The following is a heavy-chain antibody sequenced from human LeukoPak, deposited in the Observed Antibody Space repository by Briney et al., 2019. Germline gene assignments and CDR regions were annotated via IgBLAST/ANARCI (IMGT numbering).Heavy chain of an antibody. Sequence: GGSLRLSCAASGFTFSSYGMHWVRQAPGKGLEWVAVISYDGSNKYYADSVKGRFTISRDNSKNTLYLQMNSLRAEDTAVYYCANLGGSSGRSIDQYFDLWGRGTLVTVSS. V-gene: IGHV3-30*18. CDR1: GFTFSSYG. J-gene: IGHJ2*01. CDR2: ISYDGSNK. D-gene: IGHD6-19*01. CDR3: ANLGGSSGRSIDQYFDL.